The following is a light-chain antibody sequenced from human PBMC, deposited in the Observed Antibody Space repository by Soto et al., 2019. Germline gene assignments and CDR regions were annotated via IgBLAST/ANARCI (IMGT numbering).Light chain of an antibody. CDR3: QQASSFPHT. CDR1: QDINKW. Sequence: IQMTQSPSSVSAPVGDRVTISCRASQDINKWLAWYQQKPGKAPKLLLSAASTLQSGVPARFSGRGSGTEFTLTIQSLQPDDMATYYCQQASSFPHTFGQGTKLEIK. J-gene: IGKJ2*01. CDR2: AAS. V-gene: IGKV1-12*01.